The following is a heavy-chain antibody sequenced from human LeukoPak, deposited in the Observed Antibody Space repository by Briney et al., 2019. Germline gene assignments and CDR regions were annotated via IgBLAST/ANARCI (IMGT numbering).Heavy chain of an antibody. CDR1: GFTFSDNR. CDR3: ARDGGSTYGYFDY. CDR2: INTDGSST. D-gene: IGHD5-18*01. V-gene: IGHV3-74*01. Sequence: PGGSLRLSCAASGFTFSDNRMHWVRQAPGKGLVWVSRINTDGSSTAYAHSVKGRFTISRDNAKNTLYLQMNRLRAEDTAVYYCARDGGSTYGYFDYWGQGTLVTVSS. J-gene: IGHJ4*02.